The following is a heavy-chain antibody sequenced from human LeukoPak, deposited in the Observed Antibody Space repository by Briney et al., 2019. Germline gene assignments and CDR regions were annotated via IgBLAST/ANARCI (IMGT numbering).Heavy chain of an antibody. V-gene: IGHV3-23*01. J-gene: IGHJ3*02. Sequence: GGSLRLSCAASGFTVSSNYMSWVRQAPGKGLEWVSAISGSGGSTYYSDSVKGLFTISRDNSKNTLYLQMNSLRAEDTAVYYCAKDVASGWNGANAFDIWGQGTMVTVSS. CDR1: GFTVSSNY. CDR2: ISGSGGST. CDR3: AKDVASGWNGANAFDI. D-gene: IGHD1-1*01.